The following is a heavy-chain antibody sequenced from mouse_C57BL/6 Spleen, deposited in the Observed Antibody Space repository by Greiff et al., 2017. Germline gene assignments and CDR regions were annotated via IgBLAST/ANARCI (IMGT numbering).Heavy chain of an antibody. J-gene: IGHJ3*01. V-gene: IGHV5-4*01. CDR2: ISDGGSYT. Sequence: EVQVVESGGGLVKPGGSLKLSCAASGFTFSSYAMSWVRQTPEKRLEWVATISDGGSYTYYPANVKGRFTISRDNAKNNLYLQMSHLKSEDTAMYYCAREGAGTNWFAYWGQGTLVTVSA. CDR3: AREGAGTNWFAY. CDR1: GFTFSSYA. D-gene: IGHD4-1*01.